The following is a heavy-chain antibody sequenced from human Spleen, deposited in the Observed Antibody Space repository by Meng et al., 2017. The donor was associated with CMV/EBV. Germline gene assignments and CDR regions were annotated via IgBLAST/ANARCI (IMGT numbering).Heavy chain of an antibody. Sequence: GESLKISCAASAFTFSMYGMHWVRQAPGKGLEWVAFIKYDGSNKYYVDSVKGRFTISRDNSKNTMYLQMNSLGPEDTAVYYCAKDTLAGVWQYYGMDVWGQGTTVTVSS. V-gene: IGHV3-30*02. D-gene: IGHD2-8*01. CDR2: IKYDGSNK. J-gene: IGHJ6*02. CDR1: AFTFSMYG. CDR3: AKDTLAGVWQYYGMDV.